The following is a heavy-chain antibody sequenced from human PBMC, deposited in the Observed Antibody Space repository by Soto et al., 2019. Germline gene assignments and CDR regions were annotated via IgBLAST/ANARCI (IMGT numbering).Heavy chain of an antibody. V-gene: IGHV4-38-2*01. CDR2: VYYSGST. CDR3: ARNTSTYFDS. Sequence: PSETLSLTCAVSGYSISNGDYWGWIRQAPGKGLEWIGSVYYSGSTHYEPSLRGRIAISVDTLKNQFSLRLPSVTAADTAMYFCARNTSTYFDSWGQGIPVTSPQ. CDR1: GYSISNGDY. J-gene: IGHJ4*02.